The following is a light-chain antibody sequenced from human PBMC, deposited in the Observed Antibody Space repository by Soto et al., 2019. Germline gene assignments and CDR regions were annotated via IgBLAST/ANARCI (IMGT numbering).Light chain of an antibody. Sequence: DIQMTQSPSTLSASVGDRVTITCRASQSISSWLAWYQQKPGKAPKLLIYKASSLDSGVPSRFSGSGSGTEFTLTIRSLQPDDFAVYYCQQYTSYSITFGPGTKVDI. CDR1: QSISSW. V-gene: IGKV1-5*03. CDR3: QQYTSYSIT. J-gene: IGKJ3*01. CDR2: KAS.